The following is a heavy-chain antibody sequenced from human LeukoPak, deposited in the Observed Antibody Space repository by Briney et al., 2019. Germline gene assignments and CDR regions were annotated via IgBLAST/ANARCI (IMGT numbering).Heavy chain of an antibody. V-gene: IGHV1-2*02. Sequence: GGSVKVSFKASGYTFTGYYMHWVRQAPGQGLEWMGWINPNSGGTNYAQKLQGRVTMTRDTSISTAYMELSRLRSDDTAVYYCARRSGYSEISGYYFDYWGQGTLVTVSS. D-gene: IGHD3-3*01. CDR3: ARRSGYSEISGYYFDY. CDR1: GYTFTGYY. CDR2: INPNSGGT. J-gene: IGHJ4*02.